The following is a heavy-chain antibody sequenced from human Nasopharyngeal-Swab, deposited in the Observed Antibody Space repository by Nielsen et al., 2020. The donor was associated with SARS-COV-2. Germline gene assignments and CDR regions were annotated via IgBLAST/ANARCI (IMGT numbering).Heavy chain of an antibody. J-gene: IGHJ4*02. CDR1: GFIFSNYA. CDR2: VSYNAGFE. Sequence: GESLKISCAASGFIFSNYAMHWVRQAPGKGLEWVAVVSYNAGFEHYADSVEGRFTIARDNSKGTLSLQMNSLRADDTAVYYCVREGPYGSGSSFDYWGQGTLVTVSS. V-gene: IGHV3-30-3*01. CDR3: VREGPYGSGSSFDY. D-gene: IGHD3-10*01.